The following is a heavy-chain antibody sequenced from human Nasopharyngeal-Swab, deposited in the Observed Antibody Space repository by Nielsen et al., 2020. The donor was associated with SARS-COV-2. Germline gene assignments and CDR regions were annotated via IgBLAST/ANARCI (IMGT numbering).Heavy chain of an antibody. V-gene: IGHV3-15*01. D-gene: IGHD6-19*01. CDR2: IKSKTDSGTT. J-gene: IGHJ6*02. CDR1: GFTFSNAW. Sequence: LRLSCAASGFTFSNAWMSWVRQAPGKGLEWVGRIKSKTDSGTTDYAAPVKGRFTITRDDPKTSRYLQMNSLKTEDTAVYYCRTGSRGWYHYYYGMDVWGQGTTVTVSS. CDR3: RTGSRGWYHYYYGMDV.